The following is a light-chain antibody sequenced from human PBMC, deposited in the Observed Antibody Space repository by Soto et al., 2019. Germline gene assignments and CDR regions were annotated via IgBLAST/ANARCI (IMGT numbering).Light chain of an antibody. Sequence: QSVLTQPPSASGSPGQSVTISCTGTSSDVGGYNYVSWYQQHPGKAPKLMIYEVSKRPSGVPDRFSGSKSGNTASLTVSGLQAEDEADYYCSSYAGSNNFEEVFGTGTKLTVL. J-gene: IGLJ1*01. CDR1: SSDVGGYNY. CDR3: SSYAGSNNFEEV. V-gene: IGLV2-8*01. CDR2: EVS.